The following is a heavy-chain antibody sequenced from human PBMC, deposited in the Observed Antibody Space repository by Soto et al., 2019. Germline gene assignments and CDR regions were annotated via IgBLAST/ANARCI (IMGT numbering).Heavy chain of an antibody. CDR1: GFTFSSYS. V-gene: IGHV3-21*01. CDR3: ARGQWLDNFDY. Sequence: EVQLVESGGGLVKPGGSLRLSCAASGFTFSSYSMNWVRQAPGKGLEWVSSISSSSSYIYYADSVKGRFTISRDNAKNSRYLQMNSLRAGDTAVYYCARGQWLDNFDYWGQGTLVTVSS. D-gene: IGHD6-19*01. J-gene: IGHJ4*02. CDR2: ISSSSSYI.